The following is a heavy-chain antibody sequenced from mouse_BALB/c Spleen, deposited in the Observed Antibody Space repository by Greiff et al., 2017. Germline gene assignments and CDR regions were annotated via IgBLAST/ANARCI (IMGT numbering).Heavy chain of an antibody. CDR2: ISSGSSTI. CDR3: ARTTVVDYAMDY. D-gene: IGHD1-1*01. J-gene: IGHJ4*01. V-gene: IGHV5-17*02. Sequence: EVMLAESGGGLVQPGGSRKLSCAASGFTFSSFGMHWVRQAPEKGLEWVAYISSGSSTIYYADTVKGRFTISRDNPKNTLFLQMTSLRSEDTAMYYCARTTVVDYAMDYWGQGTSVTVSS. CDR1: GFTFSSFG.